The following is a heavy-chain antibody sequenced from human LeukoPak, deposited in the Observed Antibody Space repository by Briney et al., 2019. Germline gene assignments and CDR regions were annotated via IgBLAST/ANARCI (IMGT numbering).Heavy chain of an antibody. CDR2: LQYDENEI. V-gene: IGHV3-30*02. Sequence: PGGSLRLSCAASVLVFSRSGMHWIRQAPGKGLEWVAFLQYDENEIYYAESVKGRFTIFRDNSKNTLYLQMSSLRSDDTAVYYCVSEERAVKDSWGQGTLVSVSS. D-gene: IGHD3-10*01. J-gene: IGHJ4*02. CDR3: VSEERAVKDS. CDR1: VLVFSRSG.